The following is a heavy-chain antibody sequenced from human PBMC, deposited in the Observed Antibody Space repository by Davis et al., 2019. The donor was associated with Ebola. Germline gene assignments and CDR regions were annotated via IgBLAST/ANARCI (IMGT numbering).Heavy chain of an antibody. Sequence: MPSETLSLTCAVYGGSFRGYYWNWIRQPPGKGLEWIGEINHSGSTNYNPSLKSRVTISVDTSKKQLSLKLSSVTAADTAVYYCARANWFDPWGQGTLVTVSS. CDR2: INHSGST. J-gene: IGHJ5*02. CDR3: ARANWFDP. CDR1: GGSFRGYY. V-gene: IGHV4-34*01.